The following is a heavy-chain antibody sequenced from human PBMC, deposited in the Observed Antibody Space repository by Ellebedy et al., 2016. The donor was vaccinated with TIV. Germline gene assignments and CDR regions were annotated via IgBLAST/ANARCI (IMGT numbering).Heavy chain of an antibody. J-gene: IGHJ6*02. CDR3: AKDMVLGDGKWEFDV. V-gene: IGHV3-23*01. CDR2: INSGGRTT. Sequence: GESLKISCVASGFTFSGYAMSWVRQAPGKGLEWVSGINSGGRTTSYADSVKGRFTISRDNSRNTLYLQMNSLRAEDSAVYYCAKDMVLGDGKWEFDVWGQGTTVTVSS. CDR1: GFTFSGYA. D-gene: IGHD1-26*01.